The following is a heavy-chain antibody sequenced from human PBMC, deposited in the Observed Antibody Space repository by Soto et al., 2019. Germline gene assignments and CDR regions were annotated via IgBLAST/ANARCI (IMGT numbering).Heavy chain of an antibody. CDR3: ARDKTGYSGYDY. CDR2: IIPILGIA. D-gene: IGHD5-12*01. CDR1: GGTFSSYT. Sequence: GASVKVSCKASGGTFSSYTISWVRQAPGQGLEWMGRIIPILGIANYAQKFQGRVTITADKSTSTAYMELSSLRSEDTAVYYCARDKTGYSGYDYWGQGTLVTVSS. V-gene: IGHV1-69*04. J-gene: IGHJ4*02.